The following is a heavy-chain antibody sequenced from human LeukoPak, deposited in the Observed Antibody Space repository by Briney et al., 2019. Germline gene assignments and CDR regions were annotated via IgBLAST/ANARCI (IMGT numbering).Heavy chain of an antibody. CDR2: ISSSSSYI. J-gene: IGHJ3*02. V-gene: IGHV3-21*01. CDR3: ARQSGSNALGAFDI. D-gene: IGHD1-26*01. Sequence: GGSLRLSCAASGFTSSSYSMNWVRQAPGKGLEWVSSISSSSSYIYYADSVKGRFTISRDNAKNSLYLQMNSLRAEDTAVYYCARQSGSNALGAFDIWGQGTMVTVSS. CDR1: GFTSSSYS.